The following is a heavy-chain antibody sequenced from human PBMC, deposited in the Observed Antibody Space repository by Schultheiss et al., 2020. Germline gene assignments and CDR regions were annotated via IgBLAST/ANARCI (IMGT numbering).Heavy chain of an antibody. CDR2: ISYDGSNK. Sequence: GGSLRLSCAASGFTFSSYGMHWVRQAPGKGLEWVAVISYDGSNKYYADSVKGRFTISRDNSKNTLYLQMNSLRAEDTAVYYCARDLRVITMIVVVITAGFDYWGQGTLVTVSS. CDR1: GFTFSSYG. CDR3: ARDLRVITMIVVVITAGFDY. V-gene: IGHV3-30*03. J-gene: IGHJ4*02. D-gene: IGHD3-22*01.